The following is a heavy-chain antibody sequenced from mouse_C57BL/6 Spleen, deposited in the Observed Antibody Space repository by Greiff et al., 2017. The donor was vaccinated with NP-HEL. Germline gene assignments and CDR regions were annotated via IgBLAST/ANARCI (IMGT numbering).Heavy chain of an antibody. CDR2: IYPGDGDT. CDR3: ARAFITTVVAPLDY. CDR1: GYAFSSSW. J-gene: IGHJ2*01. D-gene: IGHD1-1*01. Sequence: QVHVKQSGPELVKPGASVKISCKASGYAFSSSWMNWVKQRPGKGLEWIGRIYPGDGDTNYNGKFKGKATLTADKSSSTAYMQLSSLTSEDSAVYFCARAFITTVVAPLDYWGQGTTLTVSS. V-gene: IGHV1-82*01.